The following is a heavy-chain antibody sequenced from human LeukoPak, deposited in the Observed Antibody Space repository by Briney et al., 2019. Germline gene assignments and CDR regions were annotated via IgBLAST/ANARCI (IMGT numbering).Heavy chain of an antibody. CDR1: GFTFGDYA. Sequence: GGSLRLSCTASGFTFGDYAMSWVRQAPGKGLEWVGFIRSKAYGGTTEYAASVKGRFTISRDDSKSIAYLQMNSLKTEDTAVYYCTRDDYNFDYWGQGTLSPSPQ. J-gene: IGHJ4*02. D-gene: IGHD4-11*01. V-gene: IGHV3-49*04. CDR2: IRSKAYGGTT. CDR3: TRDDYNFDY.